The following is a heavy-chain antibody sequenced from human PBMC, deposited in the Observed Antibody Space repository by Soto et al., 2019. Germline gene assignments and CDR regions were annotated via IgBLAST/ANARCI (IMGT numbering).Heavy chain of an antibody. CDR3: ARGISGCAKGGSWFDP. V-gene: IGHV4-30-2*01. J-gene: IGHJ5*02. CDR1: GCSISSGGCS. CDR2: IYHSGST. Sequence: SETLSLTCAVSGCSISSGGCSWSWIRQPPGKGLEWIGYIYHSGSTYYNPSLKSRVTISVDRSKNQFSLKLSSVTAADTAVYYCARGISGCAKGGSWFDPWGQGTLVTVSS. D-gene: IGHD6-19*01.